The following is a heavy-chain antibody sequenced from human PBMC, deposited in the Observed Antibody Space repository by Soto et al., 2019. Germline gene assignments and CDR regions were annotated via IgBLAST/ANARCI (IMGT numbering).Heavy chain of an antibody. Sequence: QVQLVESGGGVVQPGRSLRLSCAASGFTFSSYGMHWVRQAPGKGLEWVAVIWYDGSNKYYADSVKGRFTISRDNSKNTLYLHMSSLRAEDTAVYYCARGPYYYDSSGYGFDYWGQGTLVTVSS. V-gene: IGHV3-33*01. D-gene: IGHD3-22*01. CDR1: GFTFSSYG. CDR3: ARGPYYYDSSGYGFDY. CDR2: IWYDGSNK. J-gene: IGHJ4*02.